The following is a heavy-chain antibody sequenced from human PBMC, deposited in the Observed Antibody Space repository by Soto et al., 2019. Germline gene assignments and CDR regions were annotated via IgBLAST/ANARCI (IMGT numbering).Heavy chain of an antibody. V-gene: IGHV3-23*01. D-gene: IGHD3-10*01. CDR1: GFNFGSYA. Sequence: PGGSLRLSCVASGFNFGSYAMNWVRLAPGRGLEWVSTSSPSGATTYYTDSVKGRFTISRDNSKNTLYLQMNSLRAEDTAVYYCAKVGITMVRGVLLDPYYFDYWGQGTLVTVSS. CDR2: SSPSGATT. CDR3: AKVGITMVRGVLLDPYYFDY. J-gene: IGHJ4*02.